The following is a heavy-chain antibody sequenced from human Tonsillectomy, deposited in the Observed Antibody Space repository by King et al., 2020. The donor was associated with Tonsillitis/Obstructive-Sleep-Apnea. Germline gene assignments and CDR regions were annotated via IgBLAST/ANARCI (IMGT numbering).Heavy chain of an antibody. CDR1: GFSLSTSGVG. Sequence: TLKESGPTLVKPTQTLTLTCTFSGFSLSTSGVGVGWIRQPPGKALEWLALIYWDDDKRYSPSLKSRLTITKDTSKNQVVLTMTNMDPVDTATYYCAYYSRLWFGELSWGQGTLVTVSS. J-gene: IGHJ5*02. CDR3: AYYSRLWFGELS. CDR2: IYWDDDK. D-gene: IGHD3-10*01. V-gene: IGHV2-5*02.